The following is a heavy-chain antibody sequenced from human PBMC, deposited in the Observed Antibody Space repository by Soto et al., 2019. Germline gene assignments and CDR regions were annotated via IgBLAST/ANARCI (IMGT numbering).Heavy chain of an antibody. CDR3: ARDQEGYYGSGSYYPAYYYYGMDV. Sequence: QMQLVQSGAEVKKPGSSVKVSSKASGGTLSSYAISWGRQAPGQGLEWMGGIIPIFGTANYAQKFQGRVTITADESTSTAYMELSSLRSEDTAVYYCARDQEGYYGSGSYYPAYYYYGMDVWGQGTTVTVSS. V-gene: IGHV1-69*01. D-gene: IGHD3-10*01. CDR2: IIPIFGTA. CDR1: GGTLSSYA. J-gene: IGHJ6*02.